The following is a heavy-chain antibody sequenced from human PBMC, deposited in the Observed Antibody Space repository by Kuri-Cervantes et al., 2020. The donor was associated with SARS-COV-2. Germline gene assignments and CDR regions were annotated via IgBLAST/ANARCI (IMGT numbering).Heavy chain of an antibody. V-gene: IGHV1-2*02. Sequence: ASVKVSCKASGYTFTGYYMHWVRQAPGQGLEWMGWINPNSGGTNYAQKFQGRVTMTTDTSTSTAYMELRSLRPDDTAVYYCARVGPTDIWYYYYYMDVWGKGTTVTVSS. CDR1: GYTFTGYY. CDR3: ARVGPTDIWYYYYYMDV. J-gene: IGHJ6*03. CDR2: INPNSGGT. D-gene: IGHD2-15*01.